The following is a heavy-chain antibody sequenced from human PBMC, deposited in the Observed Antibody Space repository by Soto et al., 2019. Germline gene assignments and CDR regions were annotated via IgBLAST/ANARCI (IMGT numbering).Heavy chain of an antibody. Sequence: EVQLLESGGGLVQPGGSLRLSCVVSGFTFSSSPMSWVRRAQGKGLEWVSGINGGDDSKHYAESVRGRFTITRHNSKNTLLLQMNSLRVEDTAIYYCATDSHWGVISHTHDKWGQGTLVTVSS. CDR3: ATDSHWGVISHTHDK. CDR2: INGGDDSK. J-gene: IGHJ4*02. CDR1: GFTFSSSP. D-gene: IGHD3-16*01. V-gene: IGHV3-23*01.